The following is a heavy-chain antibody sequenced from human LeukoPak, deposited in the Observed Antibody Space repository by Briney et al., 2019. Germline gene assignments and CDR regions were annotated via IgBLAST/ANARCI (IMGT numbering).Heavy chain of an antibody. Sequence: KPSQTLSLTCTVSGGSISSYYWSWIRQPPGKGLEWIGYIYYSGSTNYNPSLKSRVTISVDTSKNQFSLKLSSVTAADTAVYYCARDLYYDFWSGYYYFDYWGQGTLVTVSS. CDR3: ARDLYYDFWSGYYYFDY. CDR2: IYYSGST. V-gene: IGHV4-59*01. J-gene: IGHJ4*02. CDR1: GGSISSYY. D-gene: IGHD3-3*01.